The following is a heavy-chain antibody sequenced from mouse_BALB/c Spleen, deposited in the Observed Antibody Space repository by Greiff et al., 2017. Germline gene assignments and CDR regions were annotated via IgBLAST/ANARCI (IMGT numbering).Heavy chain of an antibody. CDR3: ARRGITTVFDY. J-gene: IGHJ2*01. Sequence: VQLQQSGAELVKPGASVKLSCKASGYTFTSYWMHWVKQRPGQGLEWIGEINPSNGRTNYNEKFKSKATLTVDKSSSTAYMQLSGLTSEDSAVYYCARRGITTVFDYWGQGTTLTVSS. V-gene: IGHV1S81*02. D-gene: IGHD1-1*01. CDR1: GYTFTSYW. CDR2: INPSNGRT.